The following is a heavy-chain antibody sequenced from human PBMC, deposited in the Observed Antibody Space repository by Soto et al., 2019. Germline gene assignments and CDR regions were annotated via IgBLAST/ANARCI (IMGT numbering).Heavy chain of an antibody. V-gene: IGHV4-31*02. CDR3: AQALVFTGSAGFDI. Sequence: QVRLQEWGPGLVKPSQTLSLKCSVSGGSITTGGRYWSWIRQLPGKGLEWIGDIYYSGNTYYNAPLWTPVTIAVEPARNQFASKLTSVTAADTGLYDCAQALVFTGSAGFDIWGQGRLVTVSS. CDR1: GGSITTGGRY. D-gene: IGHD1-1*01. J-gene: IGHJ3*02. CDR2: IYYSGNT.